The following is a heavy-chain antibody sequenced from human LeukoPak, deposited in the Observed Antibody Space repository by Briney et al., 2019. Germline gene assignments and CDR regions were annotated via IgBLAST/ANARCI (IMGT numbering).Heavy chain of an antibody. Sequence: GESLKISCKVSGYSFITYWIGWVRQMPGKGLEWMGIIYPGDSDIRYSPSFQGQVTISADKSISTAYLQWSSLKASDTAIYYCATASGDGRFDYWGHGTLVTVFS. D-gene: IGHD4-17*01. CDR3: ATASGDGRFDY. CDR2: IYPGDSDI. V-gene: IGHV5-51*01. J-gene: IGHJ4*01. CDR1: GYSFITYW.